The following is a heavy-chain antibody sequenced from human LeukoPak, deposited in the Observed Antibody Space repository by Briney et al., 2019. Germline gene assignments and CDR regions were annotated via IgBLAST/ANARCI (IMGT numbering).Heavy chain of an antibody. CDR3: ASYTYYYGSGSYYFGY. CDR1: GFTFSDYY. V-gene: IGHV3-11*06. J-gene: IGHJ4*02. D-gene: IGHD3-10*01. Sequence: PGGSLRLSCAASGFTFSDYYMSWIRQAPGKGLEWVSYISSSSGYTNYADSVKGRFTISRDNAKNSLYLQMNSLRAEDTAVYYCASYTYYYGSGSYYFGYWGQGTLVTVSS. CDR2: ISSSSGYT.